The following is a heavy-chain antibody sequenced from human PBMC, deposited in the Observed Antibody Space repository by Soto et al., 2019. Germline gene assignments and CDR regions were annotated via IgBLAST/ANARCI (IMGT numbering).Heavy chain of an antibody. Sequence: ASVKVSCKASGFTFTSSAVQWVRQARGQRLEWIGWIVVGSGNTNYAQKFQERVTITRDMSTSTAYMELSSLRSEDTAVYYCAAARYCSSTSCYFRDYYYGMDVWGQGTTVTVSS. CDR1: GFTFTSSA. D-gene: IGHD2-2*01. CDR2: IVVGSGNT. V-gene: IGHV1-58*01. CDR3: AAARYCSSTSCYFRDYYYGMDV. J-gene: IGHJ6*02.